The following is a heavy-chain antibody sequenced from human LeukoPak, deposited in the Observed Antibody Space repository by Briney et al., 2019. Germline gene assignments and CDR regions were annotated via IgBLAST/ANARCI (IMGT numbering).Heavy chain of an antibody. D-gene: IGHD6-19*01. CDR3: ARVLPGIAVAGTGVDY. CDR2: ISSSGSTI. J-gene: IGHJ4*02. Sequence: PGGSLRPSCAASGFTFSSYEMNWVRQAPGKGLEWVSYISSSGSTIYYADSVKGRFTISRDNAKNSLYLQMNSLRAEDTAVYYCARVLPGIAVAGTGVDYWGQGTLVTVSS. V-gene: IGHV3-48*03. CDR1: GFTFSSYE.